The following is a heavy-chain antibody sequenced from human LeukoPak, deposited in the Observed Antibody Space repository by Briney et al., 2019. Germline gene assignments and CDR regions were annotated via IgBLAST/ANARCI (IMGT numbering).Heavy chain of an antibody. CDR1: GYTFTGYY. CDR3: ARGDYGDYDNWFDP. V-gene: IGHV1-2*02. D-gene: IGHD4-17*01. Sequence: ASVKVSCKASGYTFTGYYMHWVRQAPGQGLEWMGWINPNSGGTNHAQKFQGRVTMTRDTSISTAYMELSRLRSDDTAVYYCARGDYGDYDNWFDPWGQGTLVTVSS. CDR2: INPNSGGT. J-gene: IGHJ5*02.